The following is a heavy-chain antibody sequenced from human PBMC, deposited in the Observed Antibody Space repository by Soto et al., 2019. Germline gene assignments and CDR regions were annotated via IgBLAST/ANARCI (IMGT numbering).Heavy chain of an antibody. J-gene: IGHJ6*02. CDR1: GFTFSSYS. CDR2: ISSSSSYI. Sequence: EVQLVESGGGLVKPGGSLRLSCAASGFTFSSYSMNWVRQAPGKGLEWVSSISSSSSYIYYADSVKGRFTISRDNAKTSLYLQMNSLRAEDTAVYYCARVSWISGTNHYGMDVWGQGTTVTVSS. V-gene: IGHV3-21*01. CDR3: ARVSWISGTNHYGMDV. D-gene: IGHD5-12*01.